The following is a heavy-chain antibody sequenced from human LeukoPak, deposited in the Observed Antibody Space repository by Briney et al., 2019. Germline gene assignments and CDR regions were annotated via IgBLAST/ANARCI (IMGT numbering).Heavy chain of an antibody. CDR1: GYTFTAYY. J-gene: IGHJ3*02. V-gene: IGHV1-2*02. D-gene: IGHD1-26*01. Sequence: GASVKVSCKASGYTFTAYYIHWLRQAPGQGLEWMGWIYTNSGGTNYGQKFQARVTMTRDTSISTAYMELRGLISDDTAVYYCARDKSGSYPPDAFDIWGQGTMVTVSS. CDR3: ARDKSGSYPPDAFDI. CDR2: IYTNSGGT.